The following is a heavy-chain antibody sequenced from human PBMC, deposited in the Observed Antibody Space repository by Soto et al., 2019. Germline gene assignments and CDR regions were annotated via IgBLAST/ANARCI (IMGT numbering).Heavy chain of an antibody. CDR2: IYPGDSNI. CDR3: ARQRYFDY. CDR1: GYIFHNYW. Sequence: PGESLKISFQASGYIFHNYWIGWVLQMPGKGLEWLGIIYPGDSNIRYNPSFQGQVTISADKSLSTTYLHWSSLKASDTAMYYCARQRYFDYWGQGTLVTVSS. V-gene: IGHV5-51*01. J-gene: IGHJ4*02.